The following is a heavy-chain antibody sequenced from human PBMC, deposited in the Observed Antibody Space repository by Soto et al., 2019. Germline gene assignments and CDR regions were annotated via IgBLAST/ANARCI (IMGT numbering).Heavy chain of an antibody. Sequence: EVQLVESGGGLVQPGGSLRLSCEASAFTFGDYWMSWVRQAPGKGLEWVTNIKQDGSEIYYVDSVKGRFTISRDNARNSLFLQMNRLRAEDTAVYFCARVRTVNYYGMDVWGRGTTVTVSS. CDR2: IKQDGSEI. CDR3: ARVRTVNYYGMDV. CDR1: AFTFGDYW. V-gene: IGHV3-7*05. J-gene: IGHJ6*02.